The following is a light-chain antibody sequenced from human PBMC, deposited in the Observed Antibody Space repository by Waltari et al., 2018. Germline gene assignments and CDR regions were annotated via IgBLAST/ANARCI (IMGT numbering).Light chain of an antibody. V-gene: IGKV3-20*01. CDR2: GAS. CDR1: QSVSSSY. Sequence: EIVLTQSPGTLSLSPGERATLSCRASQSVSSSYLAWYQQKPGQAPRLLICGASSRATGIPDMFSGSGSGTDFTLTISRLEPEDFAVYYCQQYGSSPLTFGGGTKVEIK. J-gene: IGKJ4*01. CDR3: QQYGSSPLT.